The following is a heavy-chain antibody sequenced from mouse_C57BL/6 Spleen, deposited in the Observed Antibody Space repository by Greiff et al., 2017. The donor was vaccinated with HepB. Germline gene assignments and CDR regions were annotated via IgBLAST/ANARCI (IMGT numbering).Heavy chain of an antibody. J-gene: IGHJ3*01. CDR3: APGGIYYYGSRFAY. Sequence: QVQLQQSGAELARPGASVKLSCKASGYTFTSYGISWVKQRTGQGLEWIGEIYPRSGNTYYNEKFKGKATLTADKSSSTAYMELRSLTSEDSAVYFCAPGGIYYYGSRFAYWGQRTLVTVSA. D-gene: IGHD1-1*01. CDR2: IYPRSGNT. V-gene: IGHV1-81*01. CDR1: GYTFTSYG.